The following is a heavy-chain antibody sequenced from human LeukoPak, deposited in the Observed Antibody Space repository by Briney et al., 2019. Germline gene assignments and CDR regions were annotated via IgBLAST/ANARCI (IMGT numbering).Heavy chain of an antibody. CDR2: IYYSEST. V-gene: IGHV4-39*01. J-gene: IGHJ5*02. CDR1: GGSISSSSYY. D-gene: IGHD3-9*01. CDR3: ARQGRPHFDWLLRAFDP. Sequence: PSETLSLTCTVSGGSISSSSYYWGWIRQPPGKGLEWIGSIYYSESTYYNPSLKSRVTISVDTSKNQFSLKLSSVTAADTAVYYCARQGRPHFDWLLRAFDPWGQGTLVTVSS.